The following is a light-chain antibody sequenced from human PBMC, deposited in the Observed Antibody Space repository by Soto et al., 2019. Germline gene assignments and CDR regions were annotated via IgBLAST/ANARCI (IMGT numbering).Light chain of an antibody. CDR1: QNVGSH. CDR3: HHRTTWPPVT. CDR2: DAS. Sequence: EIVLTQSPATLSLSPGERAALSCRASQNVGSHLAWYQQKPGRAPRLLIYDASNRATDIPARCSGSGSGTDFAPTISGPEPEECAVFICHHRTTWPPVTFGQGTRLEIK. V-gene: IGKV3-11*01. J-gene: IGKJ5*01.